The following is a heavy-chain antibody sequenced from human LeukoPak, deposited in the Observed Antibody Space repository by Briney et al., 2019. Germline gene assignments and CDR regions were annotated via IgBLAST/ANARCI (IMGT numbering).Heavy chain of an antibody. D-gene: IGHD3-10*01. Sequence: GGSLRLSCAASGFTFSSYNMNWVRQAPGKGLEWVSFISSSSSYIYYADSVKGRFTISGDNAKNSLYLQMNSLRVEDTAVYYCAKVAKYYYGSETYYFFEHWGQGTPVTASS. CDR1: GFTFSSYN. CDR3: AKVAKYYYGSETYYFFEH. V-gene: IGHV3-21*01. J-gene: IGHJ4*02. CDR2: ISSSSSYI.